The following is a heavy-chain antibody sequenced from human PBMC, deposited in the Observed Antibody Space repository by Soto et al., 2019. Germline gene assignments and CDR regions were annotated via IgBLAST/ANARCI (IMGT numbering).Heavy chain of an antibody. J-gene: IGHJ4*02. CDR2: IYRTGST. V-gene: IGHV4-4*02. CDR1: GGSFTSNNW. CDR3: ASRDPGTSVDY. D-gene: IGHD1-7*01. Sequence: SETLSLTCAVSGGSFTSNNWRTWVRQPPGQGLEWIGEIYRTGSTNYNPSLKGRVTISLDKSENQFSLKVTSLTAADTAVYYCASRDPGTSVDYWGQGTLVTVSS.